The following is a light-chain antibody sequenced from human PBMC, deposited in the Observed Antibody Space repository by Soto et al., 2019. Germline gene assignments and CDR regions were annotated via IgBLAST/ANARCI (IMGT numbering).Light chain of an antibody. V-gene: IGKV3-11*01. CDR3: QQRSNGPLT. CDR1: QSVSSS. Sequence: EIVLTQSPATLSLSPGERATLSCRASQSVSSSLAWYQQKPGQTPRLLIYDVSNRATGIPARFSGSGSGTDVTLTVSSLEPEDFAVYYCQQRSNGPLTFGGGTKVEIK. J-gene: IGKJ4*01. CDR2: DVS.